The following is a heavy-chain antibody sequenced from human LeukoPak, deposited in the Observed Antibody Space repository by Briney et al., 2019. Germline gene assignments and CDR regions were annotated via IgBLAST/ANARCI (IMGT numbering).Heavy chain of an antibody. CDR2: ISAYNGNT. CDR3: ARLGIQDYYGSGSYSNYFDY. V-gene: IGHV1-18*01. D-gene: IGHD3-10*01. Sequence: ASVKVSCKASGYTFTTYGISWVRQAPGQGLEWMGWISAYNGNTNYAQKLQGRVTMTTDTSTSTVYMELSSLRSEDTAVYYCARLGIQDYYGSGSYSNYFDYWGQGTLVTVSS. J-gene: IGHJ4*02. CDR1: GYTFTTYG.